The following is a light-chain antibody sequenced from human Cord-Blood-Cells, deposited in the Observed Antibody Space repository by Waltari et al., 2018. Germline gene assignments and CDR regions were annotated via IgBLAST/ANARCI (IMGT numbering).Light chain of an antibody. J-gene: IGLJ3*02. CDR3: CSYAGSSRV. CDR1: SSDVGSYNL. Sequence: QSALTQPASVSGSPGQSIPISCTGTSSDVGSYNLVPWYQQHPGKAPKLMIYEGSKRPSGVSNRFSGSKSGNTASLTISGLQAEDEADYYCCSYAGSSRVFGGGTKLTVL. V-gene: IGLV2-23*01. CDR2: EGS.